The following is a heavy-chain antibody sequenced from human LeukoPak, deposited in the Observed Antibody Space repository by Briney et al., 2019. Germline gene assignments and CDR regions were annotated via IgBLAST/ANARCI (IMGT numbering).Heavy chain of an antibody. D-gene: IGHD6-13*01. CDR1: GGSFSGYY. Sequence: PSETLSLTCAVYGGSFSGYYWSWIRQPPGKGLEWIGEINHSGSTNYNPSLKSRVTISVDTSKNQFSLKLSSVTAADTAVYYCARGRHVAAAGTFDYWGQGTLVTVSS. CDR3: ARGRHVAAAGTFDY. J-gene: IGHJ4*02. CDR2: INHSGST. V-gene: IGHV4-34*01.